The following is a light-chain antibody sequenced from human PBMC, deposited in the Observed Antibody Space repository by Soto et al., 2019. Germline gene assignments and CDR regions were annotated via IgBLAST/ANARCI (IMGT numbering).Light chain of an antibody. CDR2: KAA. J-gene: IGKJ2*01. V-gene: IGKV1-5*03. Sequence: DIQMTQSPSTLSASIGDRVTITCRASQRITGWLALYQQKPGKAHKFLNFKAADLPSGVPSRFSGGGSGPEFTLTISSLKPDEFATYSCQHYDKSSYTFGKGT. CDR1: QRITGW. CDR3: QHYDKSSYT.